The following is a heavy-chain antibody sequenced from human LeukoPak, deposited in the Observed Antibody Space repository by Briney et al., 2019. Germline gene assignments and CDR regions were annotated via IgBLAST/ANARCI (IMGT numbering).Heavy chain of an antibody. Sequence: ASVKVSCKASGYTFSTYTMNWVRQAPGHGLGWMGWINTNTGNPTYAQGFTGRFVFSLDTSVSTAYLQISSLKAEDTAVYYCARDREEYPITLYYYGMDVWGQGTRVTVSS. CDR3: ARDREEYPITLYYYGMDV. J-gene: IGHJ6*02. V-gene: IGHV7-4-1*02. CDR1: GYTFSTYT. D-gene: IGHD3-16*01. CDR2: INTNTGNP.